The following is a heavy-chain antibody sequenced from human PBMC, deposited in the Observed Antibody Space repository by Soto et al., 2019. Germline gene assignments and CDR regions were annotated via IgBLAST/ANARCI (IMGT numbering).Heavy chain of an antibody. J-gene: IGHJ4*02. CDR3: ARAISGYVT. D-gene: IGHD5-12*01. CDR1: GISNTTYD. Sequence: VQLVQSGAEVKKPGASVRISCTASGISNTTYDIHWVRQAPGQGLEWMGWINAGNGDTRYSQRFQGRVTLTRDTSATTTYMDLSSLRSEDTSIYYCARAISGYVTWGQGTLVIVSS. V-gene: IGHV1-3*01. CDR2: INAGNGDT.